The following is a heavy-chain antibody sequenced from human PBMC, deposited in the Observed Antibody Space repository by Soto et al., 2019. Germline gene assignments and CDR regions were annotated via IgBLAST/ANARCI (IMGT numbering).Heavy chain of an antibody. J-gene: IGHJ4*02. CDR3: ARDLTYYDFWSGYPPWYFDY. D-gene: IGHD3-3*01. CDR1: GFTFSSYW. V-gene: IGHV3-7*01. Sequence: GGSLRLSCAASGFTFSSYWMSWVRQAPGKGLEWVANIKQDGSEKYYVDSVKGRFTISRDNAKNSLYLQMNSLRAEDTAVYYCARDLTYYDFWSGYPPWYFDYWGQGTLVTVSS. CDR2: IKQDGSEK.